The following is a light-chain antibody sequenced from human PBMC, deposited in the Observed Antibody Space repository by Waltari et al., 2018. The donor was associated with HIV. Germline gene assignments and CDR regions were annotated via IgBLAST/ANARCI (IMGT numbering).Light chain of an antibody. V-gene: IGLV2-23*02. J-gene: IGLJ2*01. CDR3: CSYAGSRGVV. CDR1: SSDVGRYKL. Sequence: QSALTQPDSVSGSPGQSITSSCTGTSSDVGRYKLFPWYQHHPHNAPQLVIYEVTKRPSGVSNRFSGSKSGNTASLTISGLHAEDESDYYCCSYAGSRGVVFGGGTKLTVL. CDR2: EVT.